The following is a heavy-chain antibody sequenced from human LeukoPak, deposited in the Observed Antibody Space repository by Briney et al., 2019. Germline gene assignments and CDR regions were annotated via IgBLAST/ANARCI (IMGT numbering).Heavy chain of an antibody. CDR2: ISGSGGST. CDR1: GFTFSSYA. Sequence: GGSLRLSCAASGFTFSSYAMSWGRQAPGKGLEWVSAISGSGGSTYYADSVKGRFTISRDNSKNTLYLQMNSLRAEDTAVYYCAKDRGGSIAVAGTGIWGQGTLVTVSS. D-gene: IGHD6-19*01. J-gene: IGHJ4*02. V-gene: IGHV3-23*01. CDR3: AKDRGGSIAVAGTGI.